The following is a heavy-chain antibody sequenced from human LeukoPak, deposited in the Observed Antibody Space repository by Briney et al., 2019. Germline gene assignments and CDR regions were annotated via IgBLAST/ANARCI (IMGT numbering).Heavy chain of an antibody. D-gene: IGHD2-2*02. V-gene: IGHV3-21*04. CDR3: AKALFGSVAAIGY. CDR2: ISSSSSYI. Sequence: AGGSLRLSCAASGFTFSSYSMNWVRQAPGKGLEWVSSISSSSSYIYYADSVKGRFTISRDNAKNSLYLQMNSLRAEDTAVYYCAKALFGSVAAIGYWGQGTLVTVSS. J-gene: IGHJ4*02. CDR1: GFTFSSYS.